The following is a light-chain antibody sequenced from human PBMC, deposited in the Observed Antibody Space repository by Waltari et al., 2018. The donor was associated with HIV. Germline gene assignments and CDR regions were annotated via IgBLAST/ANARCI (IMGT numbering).Light chain of an antibody. Sequence: VVLTQSRHTLSLRPADTASLSCGASHNISSNFLNLYQQKSGQAPTLLIFGSFNRAAGVPDRFSGSGSGTDFTLTIAGVEAEDFSLFYCQHYESSQWTFGQGTRV. V-gene: IGKV3-20*01. CDR2: GSF. CDR1: HNISSNF. J-gene: IGKJ1*01. CDR3: QHYESSQWT.